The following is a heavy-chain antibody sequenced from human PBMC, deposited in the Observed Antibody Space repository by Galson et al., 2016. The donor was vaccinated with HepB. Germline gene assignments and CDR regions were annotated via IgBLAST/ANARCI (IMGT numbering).Heavy chain of an antibody. CDR3: PKFRVATINPGNFDY. CDR1: GFTFSIYA. V-gene: IGHV3-23*01. Sequence: SLRLSCAASGFTFSIYATSWVRQAPGKGLEWVSAISGSGGTTYYADSVKGRFTISRDNSKNTLYLQMNSLRAEDTAVYYCPKFRVATINPGNFDYWGQGTLVTVSS. CDR2: ISGSGGTT. D-gene: IGHD5-12*01. J-gene: IGHJ4*02.